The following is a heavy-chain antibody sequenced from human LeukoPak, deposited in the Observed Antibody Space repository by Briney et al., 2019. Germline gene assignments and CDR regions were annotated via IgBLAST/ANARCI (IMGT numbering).Heavy chain of an antibody. CDR2: IKQDGSEK. CDR1: GFTFSSYW. V-gene: IGHV3-7*01. CDR3: ARVLRYFDPRWYFDY. Sequence: PGGSLRLSCAASGFTFSSYWMSWVRQAPGKGLEWVANIKQDGSEKYYVDSVKGRFTISRDNAKNSLYLQMNSLRAEDTAVYYCARVLRYFDPRWYFDYWGQGTLVTVSS. J-gene: IGHJ4*02. D-gene: IGHD3-9*01.